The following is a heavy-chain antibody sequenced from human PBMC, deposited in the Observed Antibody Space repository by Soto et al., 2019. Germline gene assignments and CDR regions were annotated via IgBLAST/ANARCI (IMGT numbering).Heavy chain of an antibody. CDR1: GFTFSSYG. V-gene: IGHV3-33*01. Sequence: GGSLRLSCAASGFTFSSYGMHWVRQAPGKGLEWVAVIWYDGSNKYYADSVKGRFTISRDNSKNTLYLQMNSLRAEDTAVYYCARAGITMVRGVIDPYYYMDVWGKGTTVTVSS. CDR3: ARAGITMVRGVIDPYYYMDV. CDR2: IWYDGSNK. D-gene: IGHD3-10*01. J-gene: IGHJ6*03.